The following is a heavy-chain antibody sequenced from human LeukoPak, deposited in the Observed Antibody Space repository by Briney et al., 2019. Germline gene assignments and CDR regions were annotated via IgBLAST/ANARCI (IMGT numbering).Heavy chain of an antibody. CDR3: ARHPYDFWSGYFRAFDI. V-gene: IGHV3-7*05. D-gene: IGHD3-3*01. J-gene: IGHJ3*02. Sequence: GGSLTLSCAASGFTFSSYWMSWVGQAPGKGLEWVANIKQDGSEKYYVDSVKGRFTISRDNAKNSLYLQMNSLRAEDTAVYYCARHPYDFWSGYFRAFDIWGQGPLVTDPS. CDR2: IKQDGSEK. CDR1: GFTFSSYW.